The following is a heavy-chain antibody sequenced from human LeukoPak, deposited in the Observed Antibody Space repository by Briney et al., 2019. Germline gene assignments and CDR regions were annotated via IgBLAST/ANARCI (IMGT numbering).Heavy chain of an antibody. CDR1: GFTFSDYY. V-gene: IGHV3-11*04. J-gene: IGHJ5*02. CDR2: ISSGGSTI. CDR3: ARASRYGLNWFDP. D-gene: IGHD3-10*01. Sequence: GGSLRLSCAASGFTFSDYYMNWLRQVPGKGPEWVSYISSGGSTIYYADSVKGRFTISRDNAKNSLYLQMNSLRAEDTAVYYCARASRYGLNWFDPWGQGTLVTVSS.